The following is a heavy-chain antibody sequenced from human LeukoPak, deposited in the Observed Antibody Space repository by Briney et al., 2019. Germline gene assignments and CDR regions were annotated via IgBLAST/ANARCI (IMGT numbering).Heavy chain of an antibody. D-gene: IGHD3-22*01. V-gene: IGHV1-8*03. Sequence: GASVKVSCKASGYTFTSYDINWVRQATGQGLEWMGWMNPNSGNTGYAQKFQGRVTITRNTSISTAYMELSSLRSDDTAVYYCARDTTYYYDSSGYLDAFDIWGQGTMVTVSS. J-gene: IGHJ3*02. CDR3: ARDTTYYYDSSGYLDAFDI. CDR2: MNPNSGNT. CDR1: GYTFTSYD.